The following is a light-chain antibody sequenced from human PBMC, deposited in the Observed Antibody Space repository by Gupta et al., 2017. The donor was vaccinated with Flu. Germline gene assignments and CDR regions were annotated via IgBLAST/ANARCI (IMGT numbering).Light chain of an antibody. Sequence: TVSLPCSGGSSSIGRATVDWYQQVPGMAPRLLIFANNQRPAGVPGRFSGSKSGTSASLAISGLQPEDEGDYYCATWIDALSGPVFGGGTKL. V-gene: IGLV1-44*01. CDR1: SSSIGRAT. CDR3: ATWIDALSGPV. J-gene: IGLJ2*01. CDR2: ANN.